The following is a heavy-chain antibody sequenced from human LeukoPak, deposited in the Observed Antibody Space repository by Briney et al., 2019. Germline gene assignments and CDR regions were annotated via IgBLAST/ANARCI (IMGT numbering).Heavy chain of an antibody. CDR3: ARAAGGYNEAFCGY. CDR2: INPNSGGT. D-gene: IGHD5-24*01. Sequence: ASVKVSCKASGYTFTGYYMHWVRQAPGQGLEWMGWINPNSGGTNYAQKFQGRVTMTRDTSISTAYMELSRLRSDDTAVYYCARAAGGYNEAFCGYWGQGTLVTVSS. J-gene: IGHJ4*02. V-gene: IGHV1-2*02. CDR1: GYTFTGYY.